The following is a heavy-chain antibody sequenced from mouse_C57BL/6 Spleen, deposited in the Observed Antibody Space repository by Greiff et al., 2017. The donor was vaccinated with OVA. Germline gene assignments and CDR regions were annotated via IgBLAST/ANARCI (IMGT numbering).Heavy chain of an antibody. V-gene: IGHV10-1*01. CDR1: GFSFNTYA. CDR3: VRDGKQTLYAMDY. D-gene: IGHD2-1*01. J-gene: IGHJ4*01. Sequence: EVMLVESGGGLVQPKGSLKLSCAASGFSFNTYAMNWVRQAPGKGLEWVARIRSKSNNYATYYADSVKDRFTISRDDSESMLYLQMNNLKTEDTAMYYCVRDGKQTLYAMDYWGQGTSVTVSS. CDR2: IRSKSNNYAT.